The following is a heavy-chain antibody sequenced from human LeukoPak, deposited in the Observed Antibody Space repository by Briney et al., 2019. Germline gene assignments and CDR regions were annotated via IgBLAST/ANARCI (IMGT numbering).Heavy chain of an antibody. CDR1: GITFSSYG. D-gene: IGHD6-13*01. CDR2: ISYDGSNK. V-gene: IGHV3-30*18. CDR3: AKVDSWTRFDY. J-gene: IGHJ4*02. Sequence: GGSLRLSCAASGITFSSYGMHWVRQAPGKGLEWVAVISYDGSNKYYADSVKGRFTISRDNSKNTLYLQMNSLRADDTARYYCAKVDSWTRFDYWGQGTLVTVSS.